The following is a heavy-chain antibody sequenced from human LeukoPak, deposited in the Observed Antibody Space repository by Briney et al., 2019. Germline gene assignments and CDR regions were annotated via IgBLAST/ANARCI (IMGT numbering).Heavy chain of an antibody. J-gene: IGHJ4*02. D-gene: IGHD3-22*01. CDR3: ARDLYYYDSSGYYY. Sequence: PSETLSLTCTVSGGSISSSSYYWGWIRQPPGKGLEWIGSIYYSGSTYYNPSLKSRVTISVDTSKNQFSLKLSSVTAADTAVYYCARDLYYYDSSGYYYWGQGTLVTVSS. V-gene: IGHV4-39*02. CDR2: IYYSGST. CDR1: GGSISSSSYY.